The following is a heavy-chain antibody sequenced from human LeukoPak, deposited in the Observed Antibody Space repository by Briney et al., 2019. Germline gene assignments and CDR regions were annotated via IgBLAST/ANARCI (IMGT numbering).Heavy chain of an antibody. CDR2: INHSAST. CDR1: GGSFSGYY. D-gene: IGHD3-10*01. J-gene: IGHJ4*02. CDR3: ARDLAVGGADY. Sequence: SETLSLTCAVYGGSFSGYYWSWIRQPPGKGLEWIGEINHSASTNYNPSLKSRVTISVDTSKNQFSLKLSSVTAADTAVYYCARDLAVGGADYWGQGTLVTVSS. V-gene: IGHV4-34*01.